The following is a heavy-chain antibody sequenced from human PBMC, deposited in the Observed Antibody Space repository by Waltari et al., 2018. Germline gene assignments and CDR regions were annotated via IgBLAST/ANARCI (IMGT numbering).Heavy chain of an antibody. Sequence: EVQLVQSGAEVKKPGATVKISCKASGYTFTDYYMHWVQQAPGKGLEWMGRVDPEDGETIYAEKFQGRVTITADTSTDTAYMELSSLRSEDTAVYYCATLAPSVLRYFDRLPTYWGQGTLVTVSS. D-gene: IGHD3-9*01. CDR3: ATLAPSVLRYFDRLPTY. CDR2: VDPEDGET. J-gene: IGHJ4*02. V-gene: IGHV1-69-2*01. CDR1: GYTFTDYY.